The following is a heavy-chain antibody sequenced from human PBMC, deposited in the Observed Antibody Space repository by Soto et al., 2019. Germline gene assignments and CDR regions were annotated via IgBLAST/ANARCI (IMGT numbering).Heavy chain of an antibody. CDR3: ARSFYDILTGYHPFDY. CDR2: IYYSGST. D-gene: IGHD3-9*01. V-gene: IGHV4-31*03. J-gene: IGHJ4*02. CDR1: GGSISSGGYY. Sequence: SETLSLTCTVSGGSISSGGYYWSWIRQHSGKGLEWIGYIYYSGSTYYNPSLKSRVTISVDTSKNQFSLKLSSVTAADTAVYYCARSFYDILTGYHPFDYWGQGTLVTVSS.